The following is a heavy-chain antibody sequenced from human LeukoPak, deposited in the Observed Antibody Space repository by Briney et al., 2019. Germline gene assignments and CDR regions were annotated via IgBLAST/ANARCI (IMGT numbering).Heavy chain of an antibody. CDR2: IYNSGKT. Sequence: SETLSLTCTVSGGSISTYYWTWVGQPPGKGREWIGYIYNSGKTNYNPSLKSRVTISADTSKSQFSLKLGSVTAADTAVYYCARDHGSGYFYDYWDQGTLVTVSS. J-gene: IGHJ4*02. D-gene: IGHD3-22*01. V-gene: IGHV4-59*01. CDR1: GGSISTYY. CDR3: ARDHGSGYFYDY.